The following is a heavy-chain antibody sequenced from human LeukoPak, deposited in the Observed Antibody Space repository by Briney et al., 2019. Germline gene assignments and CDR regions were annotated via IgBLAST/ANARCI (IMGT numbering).Heavy chain of an antibody. CDR3: ARGPLSRYLDWLLLDYYYYGMDV. V-gene: IGHV1-8*01. CDR1: GYTFTSYD. J-gene: IGHJ6*02. D-gene: IGHD3-9*01. CDR2: MNPNSGNT. Sequence: ASVKVSCKASGYTFTSYDINWVRQATGQGLEWMGWMNPNSGNTGYAQKFQGRVTMTRNTSISTAYMELSSLRSEDTAVYYCARGPLSRYLDWLLLDYYYYGMDVWGQGTTVTVSS.